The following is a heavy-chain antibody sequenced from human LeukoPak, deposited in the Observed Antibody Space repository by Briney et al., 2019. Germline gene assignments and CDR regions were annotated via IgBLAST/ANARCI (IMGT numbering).Heavy chain of an antibody. CDR2: IWYDGSKK. CDR3: TRYNTGSVDY. V-gene: IGHV3-33*01. D-gene: IGHD2-8*02. CDR1: GFTFSNYG. J-gene: IGHJ4*02. Sequence: PGTSLRHSCAASGFTFSNYGMHWVRQAPGKGLEWVAVIWYDGSKKYYADSVKGRFTISRDNCKNMVYLQMDGLRAEDTGVYFCTRYNTGSVDYWGQGTLVTVSS.